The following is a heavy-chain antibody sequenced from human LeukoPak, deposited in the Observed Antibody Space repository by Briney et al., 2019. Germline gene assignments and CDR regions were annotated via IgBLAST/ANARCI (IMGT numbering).Heavy chain of an antibody. Sequence: SETLSLTCTVSGGSISSYYWSWIRQPAGKGLEWIGRIYTSGSTNYNPSLKSRVTMSVDTSKNQFSLKLSSVTAADTAVYYCARAGRIVVVPSRGAFDIWGQGTMVTVSS. J-gene: IGHJ3*02. V-gene: IGHV4-4*07. CDR1: GGSISSYY. CDR2: IYTSGST. CDR3: ARAGRIVVVPSRGAFDI. D-gene: IGHD2-2*01.